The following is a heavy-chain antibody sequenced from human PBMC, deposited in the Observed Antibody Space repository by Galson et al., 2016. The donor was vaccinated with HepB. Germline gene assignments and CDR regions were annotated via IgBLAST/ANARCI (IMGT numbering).Heavy chain of an antibody. CDR3: ARPITETSRIRASFDL. CDR1: GFRFSSYS. D-gene: IGHD1-20*01. CDR2: ISFDGSLE. Sequence: SLRLSCAASGFRFSSYSMNWVRQAPGKGLEWVAVISFDGSLEYYADSVKCRFTISRDDSNNTLYLQMNSLRGEDTAVYYCARPITETSRIRASFDLWGQGTRVTFSP. J-gene: IGHJ4*02. V-gene: IGHV3-30*04.